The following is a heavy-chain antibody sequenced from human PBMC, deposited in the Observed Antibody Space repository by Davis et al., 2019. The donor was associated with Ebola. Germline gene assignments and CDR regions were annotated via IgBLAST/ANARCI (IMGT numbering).Heavy chain of an antibody. Sequence: SVKVSCKASGGTFSSYAISWVRQAPGQGLEWMGGIIPIFGTANYAQKFQGRVTITADESTSTAYMELSSLRSEDTAVYYCARAENCSSTSCSLAGYYYYGMDVWGQGTTVTVSS. D-gene: IGHD2-2*01. CDR2: IIPIFGTA. CDR1: GGTFSSYA. CDR3: ARAENCSSTSCSLAGYYYYGMDV. J-gene: IGHJ6*02. V-gene: IGHV1-69*13.